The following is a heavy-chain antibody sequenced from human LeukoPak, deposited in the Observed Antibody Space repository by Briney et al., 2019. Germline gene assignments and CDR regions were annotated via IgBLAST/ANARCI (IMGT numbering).Heavy chain of an antibody. CDR2: INWNGNTI. J-gene: IGHJ4*02. Sequence: GETLRLSCAASGFTFSSHDMSWVRQAPGKGLEWVSHINWNGNTIGYGDSVKGRFTISRDNAKNSLYLQMNSLRAEDTAFYYCARGLMGGYPYFENWGQGTLVTVSS. D-gene: IGHD3-22*01. CDR3: ARGLMGGYPYFEN. V-gene: IGHV3-20*04. CDR1: GFTFSSHD.